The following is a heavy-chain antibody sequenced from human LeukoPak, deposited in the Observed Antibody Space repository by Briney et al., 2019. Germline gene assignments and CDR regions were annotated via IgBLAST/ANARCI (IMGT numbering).Heavy chain of an antibody. CDR2: IIPIFGTA. CDR3: ARDVGPEAFDI. CDR1: GCTFSSYA. J-gene: IGHJ3*02. D-gene: IGHD1-26*01. V-gene: IGHV1-69*13. Sequence: SVKVSCKASGCTFSSYAISWVRQAPGQGLEWMGGIIPIFGTANYAQKFQGRVTISADESTSTAYMELSSLRSEDTAVYYCARDVGPEAFDIWGQGTMVTVSS.